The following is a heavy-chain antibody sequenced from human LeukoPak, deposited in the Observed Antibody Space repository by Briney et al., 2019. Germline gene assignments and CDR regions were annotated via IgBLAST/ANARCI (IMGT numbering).Heavy chain of an antibody. Sequence: GGSLRLSCAASGFTFSPYSMNWVRQAPGKGLEWVSSISGSSLYIYYADSVKGRLTISRDNAKNSLYLQMNSLRAEDTAVYYCARDPPYYDSSGYYYDYWGQGALVTVSS. V-gene: IGHV3-21*01. CDR3: ARDPPYYDSSGYYYDY. CDR1: GFTFSPYS. D-gene: IGHD3-22*01. CDR2: ISGSSLYI. J-gene: IGHJ4*02.